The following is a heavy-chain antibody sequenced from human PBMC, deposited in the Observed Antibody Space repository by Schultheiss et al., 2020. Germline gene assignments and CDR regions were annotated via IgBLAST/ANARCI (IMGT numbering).Heavy chain of an antibody. CDR3: ARGCSGGSCYPALIYYYYGMDV. D-gene: IGHD2-15*01. V-gene: IGHV3-23*01. CDR2: ISGSGGST. J-gene: IGHJ6*02. CDR1: GFTFSSYD. Sequence: GGSLRLSCAASGFTFSSYDMHWVRQAPGKGLEWVSAISGSGGSTYYADSVKGRFTISRDNSKNTLYLQMNSLRAEDTAVYYCARGCSGGSCYPALIYYYYGMDVWGQGTTVTVSS.